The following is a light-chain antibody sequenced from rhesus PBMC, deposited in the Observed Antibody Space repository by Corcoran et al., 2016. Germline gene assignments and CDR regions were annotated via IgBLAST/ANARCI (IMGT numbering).Light chain of an antibody. CDR3: QQYSSSPLT. CDR2: KAS. J-gene: IGKJ4*01. Sequence: DIQMTQSPSSLSASVGDTVTITCRASQSISSWLAWYQQKPGKAPKHMTYKASNLQSGVPSRFSGSGAGTDFTLTISSLQSEDFATYYCQQYSSSPLTVGGGTKVEIK. V-gene: IGKV1-22*01. CDR1: QSISSW.